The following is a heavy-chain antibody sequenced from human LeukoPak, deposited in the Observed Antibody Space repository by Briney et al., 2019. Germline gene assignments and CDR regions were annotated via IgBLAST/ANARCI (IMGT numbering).Heavy chain of an antibody. D-gene: IGHD3-10*01. Sequence: SQTLSLTCTVSGGSLSSGDYYWSWIRQPPGKGLEWVGYIHHSGSTYYNPSLKNRVTISLDTSKNQFSLKLSSVTAADTAVYYCAREDRDYYGSGSYYGPFDYWGQGTLVTVSS. V-gene: IGHV4-30-4*01. CDR2: IHHSGST. J-gene: IGHJ4*02. CDR1: GGSLSSGDYY. CDR3: AREDRDYYGSGSYYGPFDY.